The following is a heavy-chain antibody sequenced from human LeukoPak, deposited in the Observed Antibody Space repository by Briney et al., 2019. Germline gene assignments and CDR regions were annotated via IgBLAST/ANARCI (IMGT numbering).Heavy chain of an antibody. V-gene: IGHV3-48*01. J-gene: IGHJ4*02. Sequence: GGSLRLSCEASGFTFSDYSMNWVRQAPGGSLEWLSYITSTSDTIYYADSVKGRFTSSRDNAKNSVYLQMNSLRAEDTAVYYCARSSGYPFFDYWGQGTLVTVSS. CDR1: GFTFSDYS. CDR2: ITSTSDTI. CDR3: ARSSGYPFFDY. D-gene: IGHD3-22*01.